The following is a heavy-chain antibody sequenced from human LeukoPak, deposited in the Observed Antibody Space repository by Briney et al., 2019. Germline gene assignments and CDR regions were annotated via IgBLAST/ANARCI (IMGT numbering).Heavy chain of an antibody. J-gene: IGHJ6*02. CDR1: GYTLTELS. V-gene: IGHV1-24*01. CDR3: ATDTTDYYGMDV. Sequence: ASVKVSCKVSGYTLTELSMHWVRQAPGKRLEWMGGFDPEDGETIYAQKFQGRVTMTEDTSTDTAYMELSSLRSEDTAVYYCATDTTDYYGMDVWGQGTTVTVSS. CDR2: FDPEDGET. D-gene: IGHD1-14*01.